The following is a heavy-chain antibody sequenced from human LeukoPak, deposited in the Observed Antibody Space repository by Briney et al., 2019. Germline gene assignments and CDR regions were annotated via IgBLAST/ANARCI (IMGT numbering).Heavy chain of an antibody. J-gene: IGHJ3*02. V-gene: IGHV4-61*08. CDR2: IYYSGST. Sequence: KPSETLSLTCTVSGGSISSGDNYWSWIRQPPGKGLEWIGYIYYSGSTNYNPSLKGRVTISVDTSKNQFSLKLSSVTAADTAVYYCAYFQNGAFDIWGQGTMVTVSS. D-gene: IGHD2/OR15-2a*01. CDR3: AYFQNGAFDI. CDR1: GGSISSGDNY.